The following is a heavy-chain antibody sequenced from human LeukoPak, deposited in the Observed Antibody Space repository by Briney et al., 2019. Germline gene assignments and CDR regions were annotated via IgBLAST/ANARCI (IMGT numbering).Heavy chain of an antibody. V-gene: IGHV3-30-3*02. J-gene: IGHJ4*02. CDR1: GFVFNTYA. D-gene: IGHD6-13*01. CDR2: TSFDGSTK. Sequence: PGTSLRLSCAASGFVFNTYAMHWVRQAPGKGLEWVAVTSFDGSTKYYADSVSGRFTISRDNAKNSLYLQMNSLRAEDTALYYCEKGAAADPNLLPKPVFDYWGQGTLVTVSS. CDR3: EKGAAADPNLLPKPVFDY.